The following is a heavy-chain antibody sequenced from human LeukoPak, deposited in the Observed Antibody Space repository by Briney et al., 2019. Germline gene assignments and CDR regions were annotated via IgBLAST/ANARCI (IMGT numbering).Heavy chain of an antibody. CDR2: IYPGDSET. J-gene: IGHJ4*02. CDR3: ARQGHGDY. D-gene: IGHD5-12*01. V-gene: IGHV5-51*01. CDR1: GYRFAVFG. Sequence: GESLKISCKGLGYRFAVFGIAGVGQMPGKGLAWMGTIYPGDSETRYSPSFQGQVAISADKSVSTAYLQWSSLKASDTAMYYCARQGHGDYWGQGTLVTVSS.